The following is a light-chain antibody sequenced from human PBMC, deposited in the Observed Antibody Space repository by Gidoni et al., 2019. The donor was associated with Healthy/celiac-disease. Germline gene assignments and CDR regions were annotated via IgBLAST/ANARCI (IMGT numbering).Light chain of an antibody. V-gene: IGKV3-15*01. J-gene: IGKJ3*01. Sequence: EIVMTQSPATLSVSPGERATLSCRASQSVSSNLAWYQQKPGQAPRHLIYGASTRATGIPARFSGSGSGTEVTLSISRLQSEDFAGYYWQQYNNWPNFGPGTKVDSK. CDR3: QQYNNWPN. CDR2: GAS. CDR1: QSVSSN.